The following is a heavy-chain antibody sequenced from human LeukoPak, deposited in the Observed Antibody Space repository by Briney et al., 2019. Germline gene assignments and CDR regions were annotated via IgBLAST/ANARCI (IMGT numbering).Heavy chain of an antibody. J-gene: IGHJ4*02. Sequence: ASVKVSCKASGYTFTNYDINGVRQASGQGLEGMGWMNPNSGNTGDAQKFQGRVTMTRNTSISTAYMELSSLRSEDTAVYFCARPRFPNYYDSSSPAHWGQGTLVTVSS. D-gene: IGHD3-22*01. CDR2: MNPNSGNT. CDR3: ARPRFPNYYDSSSPAH. V-gene: IGHV1-8*01. CDR1: GYTFTNYD.